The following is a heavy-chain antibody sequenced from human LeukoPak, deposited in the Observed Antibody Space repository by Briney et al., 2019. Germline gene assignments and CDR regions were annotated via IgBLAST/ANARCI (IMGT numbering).Heavy chain of an antibody. Sequence: NPGGSLRLSCAASGFTFSSYSVNWVRQAPGKGLEWVSSISSSSSYIYYADSVKGRFTISRDNAKNSLYLQMNSLRAEDTAVYYCARGLRITMVRASTPFDYWGQGTLVTVSS. CDR1: GFTFSSYS. D-gene: IGHD3-10*01. CDR2: ISSSSSYI. V-gene: IGHV3-21*01. CDR3: ARGLRITMVRASTPFDY. J-gene: IGHJ4*02.